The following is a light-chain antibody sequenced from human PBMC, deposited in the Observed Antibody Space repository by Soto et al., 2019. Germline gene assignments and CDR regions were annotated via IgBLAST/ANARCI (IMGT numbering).Light chain of an antibody. Sequence: DIPMTQSPSSLSASVGDRVTITCQASQDISNYLNWYQQKPGKAPQLLIYDASNLETGVPSRFSGSGSGTDFTFTISSLQPEDIATYYGQQYDNLRTWTFGQGTKVEIK. J-gene: IGKJ1*01. V-gene: IGKV1-33*01. CDR2: DAS. CDR1: QDISNY. CDR3: QQYDNLRTWT.